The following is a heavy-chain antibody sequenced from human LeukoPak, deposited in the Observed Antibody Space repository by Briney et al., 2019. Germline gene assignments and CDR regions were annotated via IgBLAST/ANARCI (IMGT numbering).Heavy chain of an antibody. J-gene: IGHJ5*02. CDR2: ISGSDGST. D-gene: IGHD2-15*01. Sequence: GGSLRLSCAASGSTFSSYAMSWVRQAPGKGLEWVSGISGSDGSTYYADSVKGRFTISRDYSKNTLYVQMNSLRAEDTAVYYCAKARGFCSGGSCYNPFDPWGQGTLVTVSS. CDR3: AKARGFCSGGSCYNPFDP. V-gene: IGHV3-23*01. CDR1: GSTFSSYA.